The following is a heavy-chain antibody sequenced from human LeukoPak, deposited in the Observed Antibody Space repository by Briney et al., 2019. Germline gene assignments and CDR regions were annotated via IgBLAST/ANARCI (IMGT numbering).Heavy chain of an antibody. CDR1: GFTFSSYA. CDR3: AKDPKYYYDSSGYGPFDY. V-gene: IGHV3-23*01. CDR2: ISGSGGST. Sequence: GGSLRLSGAASGFTFSSYAMSWVRQAPGKGLEWVSAISGSGGSTYYADSVKGRFTISRDNSKNTLYLQMNSLRAEDTAVYYCAKDPKYYYDSSGYGPFDYWGQGTLVTVSS. D-gene: IGHD3-22*01. J-gene: IGHJ4*02.